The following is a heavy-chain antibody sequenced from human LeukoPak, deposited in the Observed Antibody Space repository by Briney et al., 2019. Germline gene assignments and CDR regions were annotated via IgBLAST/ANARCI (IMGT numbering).Heavy chain of an antibody. CDR2: ISYDGSNK. D-gene: IGHD4-17*01. CDR3: AKDHNHPTTVTTGYSGY. J-gene: IGHJ4*02. CDR1: GFTFSSYA. V-gene: IGHV3-30-3*01. Sequence: GGSLRLSCAASGFTFSSYAMHWVRQAPGRGLEWVAVISYDGSNKYYADSVKGRFTISRDNSKNTLFLQMNSLRAEDTAVYYCAKDHNHPTTVTTGYSGYWGQGTLVTVSS.